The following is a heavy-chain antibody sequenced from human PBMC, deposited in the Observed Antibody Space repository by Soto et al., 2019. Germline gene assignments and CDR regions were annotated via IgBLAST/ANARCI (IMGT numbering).Heavy chain of an antibody. V-gene: IGHV2-70*01. Sequence: SGPTLVNPTQTLTLTCTFSGFSLSTSGMCVRWIRQPPGKALEWLALIDWDDDKYYSTSLKTRLTISKDTSKNQVVLTMTNMDPVDTATYYCARIPGVVGYDSSGYGAFDIWGQGTMVTVSS. CDR3: ARIPGVVGYDSSGYGAFDI. D-gene: IGHD3-22*01. CDR2: IDWDDDK. J-gene: IGHJ3*02. CDR1: GFSLSTSGMC.